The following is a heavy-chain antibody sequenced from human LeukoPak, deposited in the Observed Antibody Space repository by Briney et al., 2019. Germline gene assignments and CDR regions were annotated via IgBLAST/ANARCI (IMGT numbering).Heavy chain of an antibody. CDR2: INHSGST. CDR3: ARGPTMITFGGVFFY. J-gene: IGHJ4*02. CDR1: GGSFSGYY. Sequence: PSETLSLTCAVYGGSFSGYYWSWIRQPLGKGLEWIGEINHSGSTNYNPSLKSRVTISVDTSKNHFSLKLSSGAAADTGVNYCARGPTMITFGGVFFYWGEGTLVTVSS. D-gene: IGHD3-16*01. V-gene: IGHV4-34*01.